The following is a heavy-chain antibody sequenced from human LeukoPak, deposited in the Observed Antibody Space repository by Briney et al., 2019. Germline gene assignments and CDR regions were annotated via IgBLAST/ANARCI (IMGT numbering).Heavy chain of an antibody. CDR3: ARTSDRYCSGGSCYLAF. CDR1: GGSFSGYY. D-gene: IGHD2-15*01. V-gene: IGHV4-34*01. CDR2: INHRGSA. J-gene: IGHJ4*02. Sequence: SETLSFTCAVYGGSFSGYYWSWVRQPPGKGLEWIGEINHRGSANYNPSLKSRVTISIDTSKNQFSLKVTSVTAADTAVYYCARTSDRYCSGGSCYLAFWGQGTPVTVSS.